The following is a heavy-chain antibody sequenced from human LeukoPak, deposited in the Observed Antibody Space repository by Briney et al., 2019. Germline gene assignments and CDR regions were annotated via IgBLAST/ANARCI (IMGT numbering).Heavy chain of an antibody. J-gene: IGHJ6*02. D-gene: IGHD3-3*01. V-gene: IGHV1-18*01. CDR1: GYTFTSYG. Sequence: ASVKVSCKASGYTFTSYGISWVRQAPGQGLEWMGWISAYNGNTNYAQKLQGRVTMTTDTSTSTAYMELRSLRSEDTAVYYCASNYDFWSGYPYYYGMDVWGQGTTVTVSS. CDR2: ISAYNGNT. CDR3: ASNYDFWSGYPYYYGMDV.